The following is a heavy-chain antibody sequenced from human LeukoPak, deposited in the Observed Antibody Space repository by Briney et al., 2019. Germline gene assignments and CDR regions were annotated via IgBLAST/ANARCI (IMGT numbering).Heavy chain of an antibody. CDR1: GGSISSYY. CDR2: ISYSGST. J-gene: IGHJ6*03. V-gene: IGHV4-4*07. D-gene: IGHD6-19*01. Sequence: SETLSLTCTVSGGSISSYYWSWIRQPAGKGLEWIGRISYSGSTNYNPSLKSRVTMSVDTSRNQVSLKLSSVTAADTAVYHCARDVQHWLVLGGYYSYYLDVWGKGTTVTVSS. CDR3: ARDVQHWLVLGGYYSYYLDV.